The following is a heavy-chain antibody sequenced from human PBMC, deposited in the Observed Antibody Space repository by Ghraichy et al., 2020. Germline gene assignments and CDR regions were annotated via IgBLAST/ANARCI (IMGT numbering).Heavy chain of an antibody. CDR1: GFTFSSYG. J-gene: IGHJ4*02. CDR2: IWYDGSEK. D-gene: IGHD6-13*01. CDR3: AREGCTSSSCPIDFDA. V-gene: IGHV3-33*01. Sequence: GGSLRLSCAASGFTFSSYGMHWVRQAPGKRPEWVAVIWYDGSEKHYAEAVRGRFTISRDNSKSTLDLQMNSLRADDTAVYYCAREGCTSSSCPIDFDAWGQGTLVTVSS.